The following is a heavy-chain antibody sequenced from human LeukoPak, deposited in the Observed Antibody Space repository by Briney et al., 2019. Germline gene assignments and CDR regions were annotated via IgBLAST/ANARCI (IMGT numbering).Heavy chain of an antibody. Sequence: GSLRLSCAASGFTFTNFAMNWVRQAPGKGLEWVSSITGNGGRAYYAASVKGRFTISRDNSMNTLHLQMNSLRAEDTAVYYYAKCPHYDGRGFYFDYWGQGALVTVSS. CDR2: ITGNGGRA. CDR1: GFTFTNFA. V-gene: IGHV3-23*01. D-gene: IGHD3-22*01. CDR3: AKCPHYDGRGFYFDY. J-gene: IGHJ4*02.